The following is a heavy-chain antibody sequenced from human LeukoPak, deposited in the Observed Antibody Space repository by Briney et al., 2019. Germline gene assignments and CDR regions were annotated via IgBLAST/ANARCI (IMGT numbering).Heavy chain of an antibody. CDR1: GFTFSDYY. Sequence: GGSLRLSCAASGFTFSDYYMSWIRQVPGKGLEWVSYIGRSGTTIRYADSVKGRFTISWDNAKKSLYLQMNSLRAEDTAVYYCARSGKIYFDWLLDYWGQGTLVTVPS. V-gene: IGHV3-11*04. CDR3: ARSGKIYFDWLLDY. CDR2: IGRSGTTI. J-gene: IGHJ4*02. D-gene: IGHD3-9*01.